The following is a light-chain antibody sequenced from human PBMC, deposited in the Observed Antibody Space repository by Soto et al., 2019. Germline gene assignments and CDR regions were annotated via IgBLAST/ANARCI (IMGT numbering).Light chain of an antibody. Sequence: EVVLTQSPGTLSLSPGERATLSCRASQSVDSNYLAWYQQKPGQAPRVLIYGASSRATGIPDRFSGSGSGTDFTLTISRLEPEDFAVYYCQQSGRSPYTFGQGTKLGIK. CDR1: QSVDSNY. J-gene: IGKJ2*01. CDR3: QQSGRSPYT. CDR2: GAS. V-gene: IGKV3-20*01.